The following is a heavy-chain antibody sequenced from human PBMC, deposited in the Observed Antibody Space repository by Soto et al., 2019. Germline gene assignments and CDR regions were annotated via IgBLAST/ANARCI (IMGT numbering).Heavy chain of an antibody. Sequence: GESLKISCKGSGYSFTSYWIGWVRQMPGKGLEWMGIIYPGDSDTRYSPSFQGQVNISADKSISTAYLQWSSLKASDTAMYYCARQGPADIVVVPADYYYYGMDVWGQGTTVTVSS. CDR1: GYSFTSYW. CDR3: ARQGPADIVVVPADYYYYGMDV. CDR2: IYPGDSDT. D-gene: IGHD2-2*01. J-gene: IGHJ6*02. V-gene: IGHV5-51*01.